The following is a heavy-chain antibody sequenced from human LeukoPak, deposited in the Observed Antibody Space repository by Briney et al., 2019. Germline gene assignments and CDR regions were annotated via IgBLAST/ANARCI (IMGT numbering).Heavy chain of an antibody. J-gene: IGHJ3*02. CDR1: GGSISSYS. D-gene: IGHD1-26*01. V-gene: IGHV4-59*08. CDR2: IHNSGSS. Sequence: PSETLSLTCTVSGGSISSYSWNWIRQPPGKGLEWIGYIHNSGSSTHNPSLKSRVTISIGASKNQFSLKLSSVTAADTAVYYCARWGHSATYSSLYAFDIWGQGTMVTVSS. CDR3: ARWGHSATYSSLYAFDI.